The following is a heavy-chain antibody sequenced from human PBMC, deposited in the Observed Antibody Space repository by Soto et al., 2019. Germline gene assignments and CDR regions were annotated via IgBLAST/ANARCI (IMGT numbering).Heavy chain of an antibody. J-gene: IGHJ4*02. CDR3: ARDKYSSNWYYFDS. D-gene: IGHD6-13*01. V-gene: IGHV4-4*07. CDR2: IYSTGST. CDR1: GDSISNYY. Sequence: PSETLSLTCTVSGDSISNYYWSWIRQPAGKGLAWIGRIYSTGSTNYNPSLRSRVTMSVDTSKNQVSLKLRSVTAADTGLYYCARDKYSSNWYYFDSWGQGTLVTVS.